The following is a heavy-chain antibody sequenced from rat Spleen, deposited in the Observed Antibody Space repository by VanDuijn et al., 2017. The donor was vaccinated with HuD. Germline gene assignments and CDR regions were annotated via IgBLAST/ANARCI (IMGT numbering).Heavy chain of an antibody. V-gene: IGHV5-58*01. Sequence: EVKLVETGGGLGHPGESLKLSCVASGFTFSSYWMFWIRQAPGEGLEWLSSISPDGGDPYYPDSVKGRFAISRDNAENTVYLQMNSLRSEDTATYFCGKDMNYYSTYPFYVMGDWGQGASVTVSS. CDR3: GKDMNYYSTYPFYVMGD. J-gene: IGHJ4*01. CDR2: ISPDGGDP. D-gene: IGHD1-2*01. CDR1: GFTFSSYW.